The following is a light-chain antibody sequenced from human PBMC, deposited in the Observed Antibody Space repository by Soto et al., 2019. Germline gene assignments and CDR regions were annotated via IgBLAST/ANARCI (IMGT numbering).Light chain of an antibody. Sequence: EVVLTQSPGTLSLSPGERATLSCRASESVGIHLAWYQQKPGQAPRLLIYEASNRATGIPARFSGSGSGTDFVLPISSLEPEDFAVYYCQQRYNWPPLTFGGGTKVEIK. CDR2: EAS. CDR3: QQRYNWPPLT. CDR1: ESVGIH. J-gene: IGKJ4*01. V-gene: IGKV3-11*01.